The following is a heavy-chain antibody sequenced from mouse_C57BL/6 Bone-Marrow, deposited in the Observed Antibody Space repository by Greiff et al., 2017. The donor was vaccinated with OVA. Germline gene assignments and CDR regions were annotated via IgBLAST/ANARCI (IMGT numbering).Heavy chain of an antibody. V-gene: IGHV5-6*02. CDR1: GFTFSSYG. D-gene: IGHD1-3*01. Sequence: DVKLVESGGDLVKPGGSLKLSCAASGFTFSSYGMSWVRQTPDKRLEWVATISSGGSYTYYPDSVKGRFTISRDNAKNTLYLQMSSLKSEDTAMYYCARSGGRGYFDYWGQGTTLTVSS. CDR3: ARSGGRGYFDY. J-gene: IGHJ2*01. CDR2: ISSGGSYT.